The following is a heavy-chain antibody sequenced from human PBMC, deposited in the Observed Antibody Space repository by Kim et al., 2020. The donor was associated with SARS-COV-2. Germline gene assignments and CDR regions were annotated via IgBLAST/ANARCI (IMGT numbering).Heavy chain of an antibody. CDR2: INPAGSDK. CDR1: GFIFSNSW. D-gene: IGHD3-16*01. Sequence: GGSLRLSCLPSGFIFSNSWMGWVRQAPGRGLEWVANINPAGSDKYHVDSMKGRISISRDNTKNLLYLQLSGLRVEDTAVYYCARWGVKTGLDSWGQGTL. J-gene: IGHJ4*02. V-gene: IGHV3-7*05. CDR3: ARWGVKTGLDS.